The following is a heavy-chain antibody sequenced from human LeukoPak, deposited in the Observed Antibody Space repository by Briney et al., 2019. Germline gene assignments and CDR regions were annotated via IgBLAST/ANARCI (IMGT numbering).Heavy chain of an antibody. CDR3: AKGYSYSYTHYFDY. CDR2: ISWNSGSK. D-gene: IGHD3-16*01. V-gene: IGHV3-9*01. CDR1: GLTFNDYA. Sequence: GGSLRLSCAASGLTFNDYAMHWVRQAPGKGLEWVSGISWNSGSKDYADSVKGRFTISRDSAKNSLYLQMNSLRAEDSALYYCAKGYSYSYTHYFDYWGQGILVTVSS. J-gene: IGHJ4*02.